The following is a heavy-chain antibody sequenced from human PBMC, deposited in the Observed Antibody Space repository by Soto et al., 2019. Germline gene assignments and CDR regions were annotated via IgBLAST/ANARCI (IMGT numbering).Heavy chain of an antibody. V-gene: IGHV4-34*01. Sequence: PSETLSLTCAVYGGSFSGYYWSWIRQPPGKGLEWIGEINHSGSTNYNPSLKSRVTISVDTSKNQFSLKLSSVTAADTAVYYCARVHGYSSGWALGYWGQGTLVPSPQ. CDR1: GGSFSGYY. D-gene: IGHD6-19*01. J-gene: IGHJ4*02. CDR2: INHSGST. CDR3: ARVHGYSSGWALGY.